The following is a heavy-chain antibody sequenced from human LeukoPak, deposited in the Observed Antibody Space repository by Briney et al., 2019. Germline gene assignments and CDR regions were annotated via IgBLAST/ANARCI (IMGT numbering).Heavy chain of an antibody. D-gene: IGHD4/OR15-4a*01. CDR3: ARAGDYGRTLDY. CDR1: GGTFSSYA. Sequence: SVKVSCKASGGTFSSYAISWVRQAPGQGLEWMGRIIPIFGTANYAQKFQGRVTITTDESTSTDYMELSSLRSEDTAVYYCARAGDYGRTLDYWGQGTLVTVSS. V-gene: IGHV1-69*05. CDR2: IIPIFGTA. J-gene: IGHJ4*02.